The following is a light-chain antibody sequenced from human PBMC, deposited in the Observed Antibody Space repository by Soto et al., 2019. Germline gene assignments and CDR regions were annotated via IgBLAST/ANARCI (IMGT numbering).Light chain of an antibody. CDR3: LRSYSGSRV. CDR1: TGAVTSGHY. J-gene: IGLJ2*01. CDR2: DTS. V-gene: IGLV7-46*01. Sequence: QAVVTQEPSLTVSPGGTVTLTCGSSTGAVTSGHYPHWFQQKPGQAPRTLIYDTSNKHSWTPARFSGSLLGGKAALTLSGAQPEDEAEYYGLRSYSGSRVFGGGTKLPVL.